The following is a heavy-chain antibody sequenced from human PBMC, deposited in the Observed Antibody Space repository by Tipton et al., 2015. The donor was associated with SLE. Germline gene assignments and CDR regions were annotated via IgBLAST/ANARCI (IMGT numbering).Heavy chain of an antibody. V-gene: IGHV4-30-4*01. CDR2: IYYSGST. J-gene: IGHJ3*02. CDR1: GGSISSGSYY. Sequence: TLSLTCTVSGGSISSGSYYWSWIRQPPGKGLEWIGYIYYSGSTYYNPSLESRVTISVDTSKNQFSLKLSSVTAADTAVYYCARYIMITFGGVIAKDAFDIWGQGTMVTVSS. CDR3: ARYIMITFGGVIAKDAFDI. D-gene: IGHD3-16*02.